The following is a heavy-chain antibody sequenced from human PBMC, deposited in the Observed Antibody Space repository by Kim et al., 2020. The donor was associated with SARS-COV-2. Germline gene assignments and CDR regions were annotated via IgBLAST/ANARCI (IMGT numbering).Heavy chain of an antibody. Sequence: SETLSLTCTVSGGSISSSSYYWGWIRQPPGKGLEWIGSIYYSGSTYYNPSLKSRVTISVDTSKNQFSLKLSSVTAADTAVYYCARQGGSRGVLDAFDIWGQGTMVTVSS. CDR1: GGSISSSSYY. CDR3: ARQGGSRGVLDAFDI. D-gene: IGHD3-10*01. CDR2: IYYSGST. J-gene: IGHJ3*02. V-gene: IGHV4-39*01.